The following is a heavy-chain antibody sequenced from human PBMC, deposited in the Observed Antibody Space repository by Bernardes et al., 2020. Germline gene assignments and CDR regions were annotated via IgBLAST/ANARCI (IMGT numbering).Heavy chain of an antibody. J-gene: IGHJ4*02. D-gene: IGHD3-10*01. CDR2: MNPNSGNT. V-gene: IGHV1-8*01. CDR1: GYTFTSYD. Sequence: ASVKVSCKASGYTFTSYDINWVRQATGQGLEWMGWMNPNSGNTGYAQKFQGRVTMTRNTSISTAYMELSSLRSEDTAVYYCARGRGREALLWFRELPRKYYFDYWGQGTLVTVSS. CDR3: ARGRGREALLWFRELPRKYYFDY.